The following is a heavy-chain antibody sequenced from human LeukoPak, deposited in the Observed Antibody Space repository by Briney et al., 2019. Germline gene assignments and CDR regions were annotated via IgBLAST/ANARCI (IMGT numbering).Heavy chain of an antibody. Sequence: GSSVKVSCKASGGTFSSYAISWVRQAPGQGLEWMERIIPILGIANYAQKFQGRVTITADNSTSTAYMELSSLRSEDTAVYYCATTPPESWRNWFDPWGQGTLVTVSS. CDR1: GGTFSSYA. CDR2: IIPILGIA. CDR3: ATTPPESWRNWFDP. J-gene: IGHJ5*02. V-gene: IGHV1-69*04. D-gene: IGHD6-13*01.